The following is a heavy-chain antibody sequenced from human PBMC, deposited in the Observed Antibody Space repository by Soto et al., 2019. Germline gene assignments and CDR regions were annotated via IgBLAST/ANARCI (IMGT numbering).Heavy chain of an antibody. CDR3: ASRVSDYFDY. Sequence: SETLSLTCTVSGGSISSYYWSWIRQPPGKGLEWIGYIYHSGSTYFNPSLKSRVTMSVDRSTNQFSLKLSSVTAADTAVYYCASRVSDYFDYWGQGTPVTVSS. CDR1: GGSISSYY. J-gene: IGHJ4*02. CDR2: IYHSGST. V-gene: IGHV4-59*04. D-gene: IGHD6-19*01.